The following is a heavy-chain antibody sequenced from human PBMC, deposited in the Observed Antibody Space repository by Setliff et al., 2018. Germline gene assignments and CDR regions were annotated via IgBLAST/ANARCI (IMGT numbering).Heavy chain of an antibody. D-gene: IGHD3-22*01. CDR3: ARAVGSSGYFPFWYFDL. CDR1: GGSLSNYY. V-gene: IGHV4-34*01. J-gene: IGHJ2*01. Sequence: SETLSLTCTVYGGSLSNYYWSWIRQPPGKGLEWIVEINHSGSTNYNPSLKGRVTISVDTSKNQLSLKVNSVSVADTAVYFCARAVGSSGYFPFWYFDLWGRGTLVTVSS. CDR2: INHSGST.